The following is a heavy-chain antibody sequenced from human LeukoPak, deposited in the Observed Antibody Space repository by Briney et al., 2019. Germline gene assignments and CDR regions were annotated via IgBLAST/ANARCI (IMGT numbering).Heavy chain of an antibody. CDR3: ARVITGTTSYWFDP. CDR2: INPNSGGT. Sequence: ASVKVSCKASGYTFTGYYMHWVRQAPGQGLEWMGWINPNSGGTNYAQKFQGRVTMTRDTSISTAYMELSRLRSDDTAVYYCARVITGTTSYWFDPWGQGTLVTVPS. D-gene: IGHD1-7*01. CDR1: GYTFTGYY. V-gene: IGHV1-2*02. J-gene: IGHJ5*02.